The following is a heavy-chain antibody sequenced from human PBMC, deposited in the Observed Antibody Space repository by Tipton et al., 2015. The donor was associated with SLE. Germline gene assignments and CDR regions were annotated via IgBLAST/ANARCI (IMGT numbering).Heavy chain of an antibody. CDR3: ARGTTWFDP. CDR2: IYYSGST. D-gene: IGHD1-1*01. V-gene: IGHV4-59*01. J-gene: IGHJ5*02. Sequence: TLSLTCTVSGGSITSYYWSWIRQPPGKGPEWIGYIYYSGSTNYNPSLKSRVTTSVDTSKNQLSLKLDSVTAADTAVYYCARGTTWFDPWGQGTLVTVSS. CDR1: GGSITSYY.